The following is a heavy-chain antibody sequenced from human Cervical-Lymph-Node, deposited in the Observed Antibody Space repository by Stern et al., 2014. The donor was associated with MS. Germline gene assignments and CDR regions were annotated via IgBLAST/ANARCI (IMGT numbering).Heavy chain of an antibody. D-gene: IGHD3-3*01. CDR1: GGSVSSGGYS. CDR3: ASRLSGYFYYFDY. J-gene: IGHJ4*02. CDR2: IYHSGST. V-gene: IGHV4-30-2*01. Sequence: QLQLQESGSGLVKPSQTLSLTCAVSGGSVSSGGYSWTWIRQPPGKGLEWMGNIYHSGSTYYNPSLKSRVTISLDRSKNLFSLKLPSVTAADTAVYYCASRLSGYFYYFDYWGQGTLVTVSS.